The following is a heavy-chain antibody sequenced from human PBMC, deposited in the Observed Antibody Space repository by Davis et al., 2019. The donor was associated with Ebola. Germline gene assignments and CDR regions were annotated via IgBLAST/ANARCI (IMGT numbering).Heavy chain of an antibody. Sequence: GGSLRLSCAASGFTFSSYSMNWVRQAPGKGLEWVANIKQDGSEKYYVDSVKGRFTISRDNAKNSLYLQMNSLRAEDTAVYYCARGTKSWGQGTLVTVSS. V-gene: IGHV3-7*01. CDR3: ARGTKS. J-gene: IGHJ5*02. CDR2: IKQDGSEK. CDR1: GFTFSSYS.